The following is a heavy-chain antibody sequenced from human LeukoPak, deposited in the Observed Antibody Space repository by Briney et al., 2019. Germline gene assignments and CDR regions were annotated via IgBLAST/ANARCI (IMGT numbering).Heavy chain of an antibody. Sequence: PGGSLRLSCAVSGFTFTNAWMSWVRQAPGKGLEWVGHIKSKTDGGTTDYAAPVKGRFIISRDDSKDTLYLQMNSLKTDDTAVYYCTKYDTFVNFDYWGQGTLVTVSS. CDR2: IKSKTDGGTT. CDR3: TKYDTFVNFDY. V-gene: IGHV3-15*01. D-gene: IGHD3-22*01. J-gene: IGHJ4*02. CDR1: GFTFTNAW.